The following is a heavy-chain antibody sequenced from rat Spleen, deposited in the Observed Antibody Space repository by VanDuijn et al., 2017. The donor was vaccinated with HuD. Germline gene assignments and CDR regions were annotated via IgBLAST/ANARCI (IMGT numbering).Heavy chain of an antibody. CDR2: IDTGGSNT. J-gene: IGHJ2*01. Sequence: EVQLVESGGGLVQPGRSMRLSCAASGFNFSSYYMAWVRQAPTKGLEWVASIDTGGSNTYYRQSVKGRFTISRDNAKSTLYLRMDSLRSEDTATYYCTSNNLDYWGQGVMVTVSS. CDR1: GFNFSSYY. D-gene: IGHD1-10*01. CDR3: TSNNLDY. V-gene: IGHV5-25*01.